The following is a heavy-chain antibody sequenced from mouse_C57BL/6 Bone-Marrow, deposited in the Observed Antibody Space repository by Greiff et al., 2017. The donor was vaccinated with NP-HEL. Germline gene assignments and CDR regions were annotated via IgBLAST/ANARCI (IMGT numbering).Heavy chain of an antibody. CDR2: ISSGGSYT. Sequence: EVQLVESGGDLVKPGGSLKLSCAASGFTFSSYGMSWVRQTPDKRLEWVATISSGGSYTYYPDSVKGRFTISRDNAKNTLYLQMSSLKSEDTAMYYCARDGSYLDYWGQGTTRTVSS. V-gene: IGHV5-6*01. D-gene: IGHD2-3*01. CDR1: GFTFSSYG. J-gene: IGHJ2*01. CDR3: ARDGSYLDY.